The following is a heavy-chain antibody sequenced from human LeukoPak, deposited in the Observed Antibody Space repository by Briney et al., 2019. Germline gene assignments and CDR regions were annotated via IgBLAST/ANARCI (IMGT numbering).Heavy chain of an antibody. CDR1: GGSISSYY. D-gene: IGHD3-22*01. CDR3: ARQPPDTASFDY. J-gene: IGHJ4*02. CDR2: IYYSGST. Sequence: SETLSLTCTVSGGSISSYYWSWIRQPPGKGLEWIGYIYYSGSTNYNPSLKSRVTMSVDTSKNQVSLKVNSVTAADTAVYFCARQPPDTASFDYWGQGTLVTVSS. V-gene: IGHV4-59*01.